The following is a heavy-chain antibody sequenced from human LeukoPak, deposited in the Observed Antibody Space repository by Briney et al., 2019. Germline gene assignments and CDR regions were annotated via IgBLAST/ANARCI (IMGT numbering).Heavy chain of an antibody. CDR2: ISSSSSTI. CDR3: ASSGRNNYDFWSGYYLY. J-gene: IGHJ4*02. V-gene: IGHV3-48*01. D-gene: IGHD3-3*01. CDR1: GFTFSSYS. Sequence: GGSLRLSCAASGFTFSSYSMNWVRQAPGKGLEWVSYISSSSSTIYYADSVKGRFTISRDNAKNSLYLQINSLRAEDTAVYYCASSGRNNYDFWSGYYLYWGQGTLVTVSS.